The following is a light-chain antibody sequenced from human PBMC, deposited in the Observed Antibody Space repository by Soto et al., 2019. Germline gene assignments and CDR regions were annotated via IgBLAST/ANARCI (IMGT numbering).Light chain of an antibody. CDR3: QQYDNYST. V-gene: IGKV3-15*01. CDR2: GAS. J-gene: IGKJ1*01. CDR1: QTISRN. Sequence: EIVMTQSPPTVSVSPGERATLSCRASQTISRNVAWYQQRPGQAPRLLMFGASTRAPGIPARFSGSGSGTEFTLTISSLQSDDFATYYCQQYDNYSTFGQGTKVDIK.